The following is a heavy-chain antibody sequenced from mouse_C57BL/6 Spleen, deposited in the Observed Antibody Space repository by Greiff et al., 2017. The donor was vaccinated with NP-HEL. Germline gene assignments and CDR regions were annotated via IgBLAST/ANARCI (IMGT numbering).Heavy chain of an antibody. CDR3: ARGMGSSGFFDY. J-gene: IGHJ2*01. CDR1: GYTFTSYW. D-gene: IGHD3-2*02. V-gene: IGHV1-64*01. CDR2: IHPNSGST. Sequence: VQLQQSGAELVKPGASVKLSCKASGYTFTSYWMHWVKQRPGQGLEWIGMIHPNSGSTNYNEKFKSKATLTVDKSSSTAYMQLSSLTSEDSAVYYCARGMGSSGFFDYWGQGTTLTVSS.